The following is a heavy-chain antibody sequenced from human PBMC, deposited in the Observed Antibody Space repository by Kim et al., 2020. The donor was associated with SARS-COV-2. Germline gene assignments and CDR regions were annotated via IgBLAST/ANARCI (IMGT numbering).Heavy chain of an antibody. J-gene: IGHJ4*02. Sequence: ANYAKKFQRRVTITADNSTSTDYMELSSLRSEDTAVYYWARDGGRNVFDYWGQGTLVTVSS. CDR3: ARDGGRNVFDY. CDR2: A. V-gene: IGHV1-69*04. D-gene: IGHD3-3*01.